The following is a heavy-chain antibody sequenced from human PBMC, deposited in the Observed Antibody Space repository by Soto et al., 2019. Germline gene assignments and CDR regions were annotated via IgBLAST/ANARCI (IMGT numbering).Heavy chain of an antibody. CDR2: ITSGGNT. D-gene: IGHD5-12*01. CDR1: GFTFIDYE. V-gene: IGHV3-48*03. Sequence: PGGSLRLSCVVSGFTFIDYEMNWVRQAPGKGLEWVAHITSGGNTMYADSVEGRFTISRDDADNSLYLQMNNLRGEDTALYHCTKEKSVMYSGYDAFDVWGRGTMVTVSS. J-gene: IGHJ3*01. CDR3: TKEKSVMYSGYDAFDV.